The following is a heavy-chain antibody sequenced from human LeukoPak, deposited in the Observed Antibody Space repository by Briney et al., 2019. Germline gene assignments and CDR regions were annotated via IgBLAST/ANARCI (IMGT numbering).Heavy chain of an antibody. CDR3: ARGPKASIDY. CDR1: GGSISSGAYY. V-gene: IGHV4-31*03. Sequence: SETLSLTCIVSGGSISSGAYYWSWIRQHPGKGLEWIGYIYYTGGTYYNPSLKSRLTISLDTSKSQFSLKLSSVTAADTAVYYCARGPKASIDYWGQGTLVTVSS. J-gene: IGHJ4*02. CDR2: IYYTGGT.